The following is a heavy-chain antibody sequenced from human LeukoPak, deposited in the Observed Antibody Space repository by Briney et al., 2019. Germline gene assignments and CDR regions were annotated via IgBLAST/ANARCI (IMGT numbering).Heavy chain of an antibody. CDR1: GYTFTGYY. CDR2: INLNSGGT. D-gene: IGHD3-10*01. CDR3: AAAEVRGVIARPLYYYYMDV. Sequence: GASVKVSCKASGYTFTGYYMHWVRQAPGQGLEWMGWINLNSGGTNYAQKFQGRVTMTRDTSISTAYMELSRLRSDDTAVYYCAAAEVRGVIARPLYYYYMDVWGKGTTVTISS. V-gene: IGHV1-2*02. J-gene: IGHJ6*03.